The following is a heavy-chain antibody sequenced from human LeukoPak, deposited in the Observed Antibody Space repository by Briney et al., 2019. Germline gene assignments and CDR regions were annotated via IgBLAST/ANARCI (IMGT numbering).Heavy chain of an antibody. V-gene: IGHV3-48*04. J-gene: IGHJ4*02. CDR3: ARATSDSSVSPVSDY. CDR1: RFTFSSHN. Sequence: PGGSLRLPCVASRFTFSSHNMNWVRQAPGKGLEWVSYISSSYNTIYYRDSVQGRFIISRDNAKNSLSLQMNSLRAEDSGIYYCARATSDSSVSPVSDYWGQGPRVTVPS. CDR2: ISSSYNTI. D-gene: IGHD3-22*01.